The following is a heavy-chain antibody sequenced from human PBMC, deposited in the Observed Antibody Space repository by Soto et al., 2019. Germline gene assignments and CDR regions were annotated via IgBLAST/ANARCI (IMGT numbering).Heavy chain of an antibody. D-gene: IGHD1-1*01. Sequence: PGGSLRLSCAASGFTFSDYYMSWIRQAPGKGLEWVSYISSSGSTIYYADSVKGRFTISRDNAKNSLYLQMNSLRAEDTAVYYCASFRPWNPNYHYYGMDVWGQGTTVTVSS. CDR2: ISSSGSTI. CDR3: ASFRPWNPNYHYYGMDV. J-gene: IGHJ6*02. CDR1: GFTFSDYY. V-gene: IGHV3-11*01.